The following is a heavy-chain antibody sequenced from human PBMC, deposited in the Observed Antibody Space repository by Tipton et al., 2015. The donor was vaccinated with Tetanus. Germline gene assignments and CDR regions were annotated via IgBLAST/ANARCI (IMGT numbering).Heavy chain of an antibody. CDR2: ISGSGGST. CDR1: GFTFSSYA. V-gene: IGHV3-23*01. CDR3: ARDLMLTVGSTPFDY. Sequence: SLRLSCAASGFTFSSYAMSWVRQAPGKGLEWVSAISGSGGSTYYADSVKGRFTISRDNSKNTLYLQMNSLRAEDTAVYYCARDLMLTVGSTPFDYWGQGTLVTVSS. J-gene: IGHJ4*02. D-gene: IGHD1-26*01.